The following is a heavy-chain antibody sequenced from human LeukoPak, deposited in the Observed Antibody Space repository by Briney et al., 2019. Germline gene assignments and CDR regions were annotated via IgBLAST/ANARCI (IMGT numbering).Heavy chain of an antibody. CDR2: INSISNTI. CDR3: ARDYSSSWTPKYFQH. J-gene: IGHJ1*01. D-gene: IGHD6-13*01. CDR1: GFTFSRYS. Sequence: GGSLTLFCGPSGFTFSRYSVKCLRQAPGKGLEWVSYINSISNTIYYANSVKGRFTISRDNAKNSLYLQMNSLRAEDTAVYYCARDYSSSWTPKYFQHWGPGTLVTVSS. V-gene: IGHV3-48*01.